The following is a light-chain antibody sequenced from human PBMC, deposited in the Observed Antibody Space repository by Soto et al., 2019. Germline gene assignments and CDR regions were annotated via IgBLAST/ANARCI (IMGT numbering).Light chain of an antibody. Sequence: QSVLTQPTSVSGTPGLRVTISCSGGSSNIGSDTVNWYQQLPGAAPKLLIFNDDQRPSGVPDRFSGSRSGTSASLVISGLQSDDEADYFCSTWDGSLNGWVFGGGTKLTVL. CDR3: STWDGSLNGWV. J-gene: IGLJ3*02. V-gene: IGLV1-44*01. CDR1: SSNIGSDT. CDR2: NDD.